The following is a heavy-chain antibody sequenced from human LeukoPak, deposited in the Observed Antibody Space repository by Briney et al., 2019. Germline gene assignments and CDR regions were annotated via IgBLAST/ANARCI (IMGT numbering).Heavy chain of an antibody. CDR2: INHSGST. J-gene: IGHJ6*03. CDR3: ARHRELTMVRGVISAYMDV. Sequence: PSETLSLTCAAYGGSFSGYYWSWIRQPPGKGLEWIGEINHSGSTNYNPSLKSRVTISVDTSKNQFSLKLSSVTAADTAVYYCARHRELTMVRGVISAYMDVWGKGTTVTISS. V-gene: IGHV4-34*01. CDR1: GGSFSGYY. D-gene: IGHD3-10*01.